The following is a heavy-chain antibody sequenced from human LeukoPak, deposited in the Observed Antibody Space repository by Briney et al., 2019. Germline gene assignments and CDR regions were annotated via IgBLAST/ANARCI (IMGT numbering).Heavy chain of an antibody. J-gene: IGHJ4*02. CDR1: GFTFSSYG. V-gene: IGHV3-23*01. Sequence: GGSLRLSCAASGFTFSSYGMSWVRQAPGKGLEWVSAISGSGGSTYYADSVKGRFTISRDNSKNTLYLQMNSLRAEDTAVYYCAKDGSMRDSSGYYYEVDYFDYWGQGTLVTVSS. CDR3: AKDGSMRDSSGYYYEVDYFDY. CDR2: ISGSGGST. D-gene: IGHD3-22*01.